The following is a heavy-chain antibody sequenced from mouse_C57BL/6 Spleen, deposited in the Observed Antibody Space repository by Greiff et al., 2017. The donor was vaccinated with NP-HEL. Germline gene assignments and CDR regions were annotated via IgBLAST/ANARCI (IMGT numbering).Heavy chain of an antibody. CDR2: IYPYNGVS. CDR3: AIITTVVDVYYFDY. CDR1: GYSFTGYY. D-gene: IGHD1-1*01. Sequence: EVQLQQSGPELVKPGASVKISCKASGYSFTGYYMHWVKQSHGNILDWIGYIYPYNGVSSYNQKFKGKATLTVDKSSSTAYMELRSLTSEYSAVYYCAIITTVVDVYYFDYWGQGTTLTVSS. V-gene: IGHV1-31*01. J-gene: IGHJ2*01.